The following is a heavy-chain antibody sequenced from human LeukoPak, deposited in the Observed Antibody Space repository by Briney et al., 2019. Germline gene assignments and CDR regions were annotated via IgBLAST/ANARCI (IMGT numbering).Heavy chain of an antibody. CDR2: IYHSGST. J-gene: IGHJ4*02. Sequence: PSETLSLTCAVSGGSISSGGYSWSWIRQPPGKGLEWIGYIYHSGSTYYNPSLKSRVTISVDRSKNQFSLKLSSVTAADTAVYYCARVGSSPYFDYWGQGTLVTVSS. CDR3: ARVGSSPYFDY. D-gene: IGHD6-6*01. V-gene: IGHV4-30-2*01. CDR1: GGSISSGGYS.